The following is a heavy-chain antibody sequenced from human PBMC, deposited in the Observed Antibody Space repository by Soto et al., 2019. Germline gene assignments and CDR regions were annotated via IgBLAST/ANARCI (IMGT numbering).Heavy chain of an antibody. CDR2: IYSGGST. D-gene: IGHD2-21*01. V-gene: IGHV3-66*01. CDR3: ASDTCAADY. CDR1: GFTVSTKY. J-gene: IGHJ4*02. Sequence: GGSLRLSCAASGFTVSTKYMSWVRQAPGKGLEWVSVIYSGGSTFYADSVRGRFTISRDNSKNTVNLQMNSLRAEDTAVYYCASDTCAADYWGQGTLVTVSS.